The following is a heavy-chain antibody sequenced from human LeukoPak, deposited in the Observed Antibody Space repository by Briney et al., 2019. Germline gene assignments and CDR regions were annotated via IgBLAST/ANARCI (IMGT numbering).Heavy chain of an antibody. J-gene: IGHJ5*02. D-gene: IGHD1-14*01. CDR1: GFTVSSNY. Sequence: GGSLRLSCAASGFTVSSNYMSWARQAPGKGLEWVSVIYSGGSTYYADSVKGRFTISRDNSKNTLYLQMNSLRAEDTAVYYCARGDTRKGGWFDPWGQGTLVTVSS. CDR2: IYSGGST. CDR3: ARGDTRKGGWFDP. V-gene: IGHV3-53*01.